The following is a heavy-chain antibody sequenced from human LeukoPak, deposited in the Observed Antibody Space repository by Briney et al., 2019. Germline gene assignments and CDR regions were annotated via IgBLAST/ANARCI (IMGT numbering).Heavy chain of an antibody. V-gene: IGHV3-23*01. J-gene: IGHJ4*02. CDR3: AKEGNYYDSSGYYYGEGYFDY. CDR2: ISGSGGST. Sequence: PGGSLRLSCAASGFTFTNYAMSWVRQAPGKGLEWVSAISGSGGSTYYADSVKGRFTISRDNSKNTLYLQMNSLRAEDTAVYYCAKEGNYYDSSGYYYGEGYFDYWGQGTLVTVSS. CDR1: GFTFTNYA. D-gene: IGHD3-22*01.